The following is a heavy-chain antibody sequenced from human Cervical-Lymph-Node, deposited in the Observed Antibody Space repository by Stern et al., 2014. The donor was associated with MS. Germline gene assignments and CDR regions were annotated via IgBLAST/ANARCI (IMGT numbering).Heavy chain of an antibody. CDR1: GYAFTAYF. D-gene: IGHD3-22*01. CDR2: INPRDGDT. CDR3: ARSSYYDPLDL. Sequence: QDQLVQSGAEVKRPGASVKVSCKASGYAFTAYFMSWVRQAPGQGLEWLGWINPRDGDTRYAPAFQDKVILTRDTSTSTVFMEVRSLRSDDTAVYFCARSSYYDPLDLWGQGTLVTVSS. J-gene: IGHJ5*02. V-gene: IGHV1-2*02.